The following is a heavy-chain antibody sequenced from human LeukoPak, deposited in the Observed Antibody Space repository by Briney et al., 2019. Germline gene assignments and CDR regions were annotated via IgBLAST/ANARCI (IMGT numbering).Heavy chain of an antibody. Sequence: SETLSLTCTVSGGSISSYYWNWIRQPAGKGLEWIGRIYTSGSTNYNPSLKSRVTMSVDTSKNQFSLKLSSLTAADTAVYYCASALPAAATTFDYWGQGTLVTVSS. D-gene: IGHD2-2*01. CDR3: ASALPAAATTFDY. CDR2: IYTSGST. J-gene: IGHJ4*02. CDR1: GGSISSYY. V-gene: IGHV4-4*07.